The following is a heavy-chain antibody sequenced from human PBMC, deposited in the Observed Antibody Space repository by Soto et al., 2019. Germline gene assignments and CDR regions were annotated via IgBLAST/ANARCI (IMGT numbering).Heavy chain of an antibody. CDR1: GGTFSNYG. Sequence: QVQLVQSGAEVKKPGSSARVSCKASGGTFSNYGISWVRQAPGQGLEWMGGIIPIFGTANYAQKFQGRVTITADESTSTAYMELSSLRSEDTAVYYCAIHHSIYTTCWYHGWFDPWGQGTLVTVSS. V-gene: IGHV1-69*01. CDR3: AIHHSIYTTCWYHGWFDP. J-gene: IGHJ5*02. D-gene: IGHD6-13*01. CDR2: IIPIFGTA.